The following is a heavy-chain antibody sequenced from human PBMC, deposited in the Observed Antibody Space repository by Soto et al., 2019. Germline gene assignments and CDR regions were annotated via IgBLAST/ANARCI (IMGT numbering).Heavy chain of an antibody. Sequence: GGSLRLSCAASGFTFSTYSMNWVRQAPGKGLEWVSYISSGSSTIYYADSVKGRFTISRDNAKNSLYLQMNSLRAEDTAVYYCARSYERFDYWGQGTLVTVSS. CDR3: ARSYERFDY. D-gene: IGHD5-12*01. V-gene: IGHV3-48*01. CDR1: GFTFSTYS. J-gene: IGHJ4*02. CDR2: ISSGSSTI.